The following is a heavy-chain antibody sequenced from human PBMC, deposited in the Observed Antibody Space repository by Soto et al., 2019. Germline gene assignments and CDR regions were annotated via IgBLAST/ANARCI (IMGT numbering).Heavy chain of an antibody. J-gene: IGHJ6*02. CDR1: GYTFTGYY. CDR3: ARGPYLFYYYYGMDV. V-gene: IGHV1-2*04. Sequence: QVPLVQSGAEVKKPGASVKVSCKASGYTFTGYYMHWVRQAPGQGLEWMGWINPNSGGTNYAQKFQGWVTMTRDTSISTAYMELSRLRSDDTAVYYCARGPYLFYYYYGMDVWGQGTTVTVSS. CDR2: INPNSGGT. D-gene: IGHD2-21*01.